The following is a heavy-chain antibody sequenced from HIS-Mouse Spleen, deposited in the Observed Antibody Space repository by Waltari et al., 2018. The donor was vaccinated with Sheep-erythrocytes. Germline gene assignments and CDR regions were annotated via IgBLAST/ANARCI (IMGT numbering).Heavy chain of an antibody. CDR1: GFTFSSYA. CDR3: ARGAFDI. Sequence: QVQLVESGRGVVQPGRSLRLSCPASGFTFSSYAMHWVRQAPGKGLEWVAVISYDGSNKYYADSVKGRFTISRDNSKNTLYLQMNSLRAEDTAVYYCARGAFDIWGQGTMVTVSS. CDR2: ISYDGSNK. J-gene: IGHJ3*02. V-gene: IGHV3-30-3*01.